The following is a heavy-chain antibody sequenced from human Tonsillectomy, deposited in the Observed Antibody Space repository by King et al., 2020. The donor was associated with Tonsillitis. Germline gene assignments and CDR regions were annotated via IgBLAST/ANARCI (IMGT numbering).Heavy chain of an antibody. CDR1: GYIFTSYW. CDR2: IYPGDSDT. Sequence: QLVQSGAEVKKPGESLKISCKASGYIFTSYWIGCVRQMPGKGLEWMGMIYPGDSDTRYSPSFQGHVTITADKSISTAYLHWSSLKASDTAIYYCARRGYGDYPLDHWGQGTLVTVSS. J-gene: IGHJ4*02. CDR3: ARRGYGDYPLDH. D-gene: IGHD4-17*01. V-gene: IGHV5-51*01.